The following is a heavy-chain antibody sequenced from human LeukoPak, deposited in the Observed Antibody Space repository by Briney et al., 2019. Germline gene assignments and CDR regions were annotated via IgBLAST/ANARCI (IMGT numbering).Heavy chain of an antibody. CDR2: ISGSGGST. V-gene: IGHV3-23*01. CDR3: AKDRVVTVARSFWFDP. Sequence: QPGGSLRLSCAASGFTFSSYSMNWVRQAPGKGLEWVSAISGSGGSTYYADSVKGRFTISRDNSKNTLYLQMNSLRAEDTAVYYCAKDRVVTVARSFWFDPWGQGTLVTVSS. CDR1: GFTFSSYS. D-gene: IGHD3-10*01. J-gene: IGHJ5*02.